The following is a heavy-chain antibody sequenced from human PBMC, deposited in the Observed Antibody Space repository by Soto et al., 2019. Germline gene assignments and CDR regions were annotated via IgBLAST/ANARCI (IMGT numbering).Heavy chain of an antibody. D-gene: IGHD1-26*01. CDR1: GKSLSGYY. J-gene: IGHJ4*02. Sequence: LSLTCAVYGKSLSGYYWSWIRQPPGKALEWIGEINHSGNTNYNPSLKSRVTISVDTSKNQLFLNLSSVTAADTAMYYCARHHVRGRTIAGAAEFWGQGTLVTVST. V-gene: IGHV4-34*01. CDR3: ARHHVRGRTIAGAAEF. CDR2: INHSGNT.